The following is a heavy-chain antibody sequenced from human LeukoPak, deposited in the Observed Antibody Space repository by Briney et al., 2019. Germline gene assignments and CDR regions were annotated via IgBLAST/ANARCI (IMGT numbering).Heavy chain of an antibody. CDR1: GGSFSGYY. CDR3: ATGSYGYSYGDTYDY. CDR2: INHSGST. J-gene: IGHJ4*02. D-gene: IGHD5-18*01. Sequence: SETLSLTCAVYGGSFSGYYWSWIRQPPGKGPEWIGEINHSGSTNYNPSLKSRVTISVDTSKNQFSLKLSSVTAADTAVYYCATGSYGYSYGDTYDYWGQGTLVTVSS. V-gene: IGHV4-34*01.